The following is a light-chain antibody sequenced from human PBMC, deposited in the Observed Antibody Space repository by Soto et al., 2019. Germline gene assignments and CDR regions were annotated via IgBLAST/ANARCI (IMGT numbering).Light chain of an antibody. V-gene: IGKV1-39*01. CDR2: TAS. CDR3: QQSYSIPIT. J-gene: IGKJ5*01. CDR1: QNINSH. Sequence: DIQMTQSPSSLSASVGDRVTITCRARQNINSHLNWYQQKPGKAPKLLIYTASSLQSGVPSRFSGSGSGTDFTLTISNLQPEDFATYYCQQSYSIPITFGQGTRLEIK.